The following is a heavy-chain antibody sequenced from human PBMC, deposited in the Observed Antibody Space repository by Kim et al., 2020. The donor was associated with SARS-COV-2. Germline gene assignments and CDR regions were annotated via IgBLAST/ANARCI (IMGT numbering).Heavy chain of an antibody. J-gene: IGHJ4*02. CDR3: RSAAGDGSNFDY. V-gene: IGHV3-21*01. D-gene: IGHD7-27*01. Sequence: YYRHVATGRSTTTRDTAKNSQYLQMNSLGAEDTAVYYCRSAAGDGSNFDYWGQGTLVTVSS.